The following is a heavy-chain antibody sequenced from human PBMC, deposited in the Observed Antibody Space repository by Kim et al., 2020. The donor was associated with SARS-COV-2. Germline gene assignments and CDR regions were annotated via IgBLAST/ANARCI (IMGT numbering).Heavy chain of an antibody. D-gene: IGHD3-3*01. J-gene: IGHJ4*02. CDR3: ARGRITIFGVVTEFYY. V-gene: IGHV4-31*02. Sequence: SLKIRTTISVETSKNQFSLKLSSVTAADTAVYYCARGRITIFGVVTEFYYWGQGTLVTVSS.